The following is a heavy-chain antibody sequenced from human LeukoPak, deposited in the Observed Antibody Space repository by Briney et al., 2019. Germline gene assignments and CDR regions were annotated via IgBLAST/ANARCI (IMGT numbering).Heavy chain of an antibody. CDR3: ARGAPDLVDY. CDR1: GFTFSDYS. Sequence: GGSLRLSCAASGFTFSDYSMNWVRQAPGKGLEWVSSISSSSSYIYYADSVKGRFTISRDNAKNSLYLQMNSLRAEDTAVYYCARGAPDLVDYWGQGTLVTVSS. D-gene: IGHD1-26*01. V-gene: IGHV3-21*01. CDR2: ISSSSSYI. J-gene: IGHJ4*02.